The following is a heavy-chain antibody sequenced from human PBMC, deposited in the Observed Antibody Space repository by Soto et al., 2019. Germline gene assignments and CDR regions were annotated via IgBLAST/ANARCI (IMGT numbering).Heavy chain of an antibody. Sequence: QIILKESGPTLVRPTQTLTLTCTFSGFSLSTSGVGVGWIRQPPGKALEWLALIYWDGDKRYSPSLKSRLTVTKDTSKNQVVLTMANMDPVDTATYFCAHSLQHLRRGRYSGHFDNWGQGTLVTVSS. D-gene: IGHD5-18*01. CDR1: GFSLSTSGVG. V-gene: IGHV2-5*02. CDR3: AHSLQHLRRGRYSGHFDN. J-gene: IGHJ4*02. CDR2: IYWDGDK.